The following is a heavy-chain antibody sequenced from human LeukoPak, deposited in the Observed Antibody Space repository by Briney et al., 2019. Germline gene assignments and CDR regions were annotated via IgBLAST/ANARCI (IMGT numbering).Heavy chain of an antibody. Sequence: PGESLKISCKGSGYSFTSYWIGWTRQMPGKCLEWMGILYPCDSDTRYSPSFQGQVTISADKSISTAFLQWSSLKASDTAMYYWARRRGSWEWVKSSTSRVGFDYWGQGTLVTVSS. D-gene: IGHD2-2*01. J-gene: IGHJ4*02. CDR2: LYPCDSDT. CDR1: GYSFTSYW. V-gene: IGHV5-51*01. CDR3: ARRRGSWEWVKSSTSRVGFDY.